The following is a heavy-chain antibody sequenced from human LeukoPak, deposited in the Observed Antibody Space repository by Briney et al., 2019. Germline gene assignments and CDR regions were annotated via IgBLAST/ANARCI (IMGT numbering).Heavy chain of an antibody. Sequence: ASVKVSCKASGGTFSSYAISWVRQAPGQGLEWMGRIIPILGIANYAQKFQGRVTMTRDTSTSTVYMELSSLTSEDTAVYYCARDNSGWSVDYWGQGTLVTVSS. CDR3: ARDNSGWSVDY. V-gene: IGHV1-69*04. D-gene: IGHD6-19*01. J-gene: IGHJ4*02. CDR2: IIPILGIA. CDR1: GGTFSSYA.